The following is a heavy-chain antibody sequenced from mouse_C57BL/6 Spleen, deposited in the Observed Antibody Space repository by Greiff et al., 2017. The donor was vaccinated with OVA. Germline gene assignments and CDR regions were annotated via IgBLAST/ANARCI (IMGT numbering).Heavy chain of an antibody. Sequence: DVHLVESGGGLVKPGGSLKLSCAASGFTFSSYAMSWVRQTPEKRLEWVATISDGGSYTYYPDNVKGRFTISRDNAKNNLYLQMSHLKSEDTAMYYCARDVNFYFDYWGQGTTLTVSS. CDR3: ARDVNFYFDY. V-gene: IGHV5-4*01. CDR1: GFTFSSYA. CDR2: ISDGGSYT. D-gene: IGHD4-1*02. J-gene: IGHJ2*01.